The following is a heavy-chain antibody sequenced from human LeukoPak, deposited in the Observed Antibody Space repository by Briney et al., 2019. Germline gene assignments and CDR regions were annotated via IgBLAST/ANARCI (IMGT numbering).Heavy chain of an antibody. Sequence: PSETLSLTCAVYGGSLSNYYWIWIRQPPGKGLEWIGEINHSGRTHYNPSLKSRLTISVDTSKNQFSLKLSSVTAADTAVYYCARGRGFAVRGVIIDEYYFDYWGQGTLVTVSS. CDR3: ARGRGFAVRGVIIDEYYFDY. J-gene: IGHJ4*02. D-gene: IGHD3-10*01. CDR1: GGSLSNYY. CDR2: INHSGRT. V-gene: IGHV4-34*01.